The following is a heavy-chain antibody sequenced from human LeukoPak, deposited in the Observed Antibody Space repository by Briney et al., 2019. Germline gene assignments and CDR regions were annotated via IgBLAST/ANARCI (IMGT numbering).Heavy chain of an antibody. V-gene: IGHV3-15*01. J-gene: IGHJ4*01. CDR3: TTGPGYCSGDTGGF. D-gene: IGHD2-15*01. CDR1: GLIFTKAW. CDR2: IKSKINGGAI. Sequence: GGSLRLSCTASGLIFTKAWMSWVRQAPGKGLEWVGRIKSKINGGAIDYAAPVKGRFTISRDDSENTLYLQMGSLKTEDTAVYYCTTGPGYCSGDTGGFWGQGTLVTVSS.